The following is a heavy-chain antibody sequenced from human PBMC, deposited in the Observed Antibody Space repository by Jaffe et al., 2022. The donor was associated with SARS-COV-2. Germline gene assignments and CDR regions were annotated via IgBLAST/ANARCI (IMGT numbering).Heavy chain of an antibody. D-gene: IGHD3-9*01. V-gene: IGHV3-23*01. CDR2: ISGSGGST. J-gene: IGHJ4*02. CDR3: AKDQLSGDILTGYYFDY. Sequence: EVQLLESGGGLVQPGGSLRLSCAASGFTFSSYAMSWVRQAPGKGLEWVSAISGSGGSTYYADSVKGRFTISRDNSKNTLYLQMNSLRAEDTAVYYCAKDQLSGDILTGYYFDYWGQGTLVTVSS. CDR1: GFTFSSYA.